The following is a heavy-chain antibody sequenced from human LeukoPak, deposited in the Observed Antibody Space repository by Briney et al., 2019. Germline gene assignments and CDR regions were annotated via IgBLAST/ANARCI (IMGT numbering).Heavy chain of an antibody. CDR2: ISPGDSDT. CDR3: ARRNGYNVGALDFDY. D-gene: IGHD5-24*01. J-gene: IGHJ4*02. V-gene: IGHV5-51*01. Sequence: GESLKISCQGSGSIFTSYWIGGVRQLPGKGLEWMGIISPGDSDTAYSPSFQGQVTISADKSVSTAYLQWSSLRASDTAMYYCARRNGYNVGALDFDYWGQGTLVTVSS. CDR1: GSIFTSYW.